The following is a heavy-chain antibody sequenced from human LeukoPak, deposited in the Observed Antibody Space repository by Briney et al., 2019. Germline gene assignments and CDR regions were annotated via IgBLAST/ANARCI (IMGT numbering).Heavy chain of an antibody. V-gene: IGHV3-53*01. CDR1: GFTVSSNY. CDR2: IYSGGST. D-gene: IGHD1-26*01. CDR3: SLGGEVGGVRTNH. Sequence: PGGSLRLFCAASGFTVSSNYMSWVRQAPGKGLEWVSVIYSGGSTYYADSVKGRFTISRDNSKNTLYLQMNSLRAEDTAVYYCSLGGEVGGVRTNHWGQGTLVTVSS. J-gene: IGHJ5*02.